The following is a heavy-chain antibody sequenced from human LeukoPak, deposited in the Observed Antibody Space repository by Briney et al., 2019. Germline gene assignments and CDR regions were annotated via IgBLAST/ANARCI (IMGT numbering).Heavy chain of an antibody. D-gene: IGHD3-16*01. J-gene: IGHJ3*02. CDR1: GGSISSSSYY. CDR3: ARLNDYVWGSPRRSAFDI. Sequence: SETLSLTFTVSGGSISSSSYYWGWIRQPPGKGLEWIGSIYYSGSTYYNPSLKSRVTISVDTSKNQFSLKLSSVTAADTAVYYCARLNDYVWGSPRRSAFDIWGQGTMVTVSS. CDR2: IYYSGST. V-gene: IGHV4-39*07.